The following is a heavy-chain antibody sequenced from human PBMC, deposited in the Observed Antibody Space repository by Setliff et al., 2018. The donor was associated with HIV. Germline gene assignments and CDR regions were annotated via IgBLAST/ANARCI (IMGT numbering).Heavy chain of an antibody. CDR1: GYTFTSYG. J-gene: IGHJ6*02. CDR3: ARDVDHMMGV. V-gene: IGHV1-18*01. Sequence: GASVKVSCKASGYTFTSYGMSWVRQAPGQGLEWMGWISAYNGNTHYAQNLQGRLTMTTDTSTGTAYMELRSLRSDDTAVYYCARDVDHMMGVWGQGTTVTVSS. CDR2: ISAYNGNT.